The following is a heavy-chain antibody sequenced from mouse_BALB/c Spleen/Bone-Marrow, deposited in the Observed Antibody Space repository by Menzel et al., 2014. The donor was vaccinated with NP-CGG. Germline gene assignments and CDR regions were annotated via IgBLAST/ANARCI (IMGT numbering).Heavy chain of an antibody. CDR2: IYPGSGNT. D-gene: IGHD2-3*01. CDR3: ARLRGYSQAWFAY. V-gene: IGHV1-63*01. J-gene: IGHJ3*01. Sequence: QVQLKHSGAELVRPGTSVKISCKASGYAFTNYWLGWVKQRPGHGLEWIGDIYPGSGNTYYNEKFKGKATLTADKSSSTAYMQLSSLTSEDSAVYFCARLRGYSQAWFAYWRQGTLVTVSA. CDR1: GYAFTNYW.